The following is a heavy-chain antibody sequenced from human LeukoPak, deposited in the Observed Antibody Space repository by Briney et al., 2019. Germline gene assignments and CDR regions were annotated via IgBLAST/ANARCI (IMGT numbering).Heavy chain of an antibody. CDR1: GYTFTNYD. Sequence: SVKVSCTASGYTFTNYDVHWVRQATGQGLEWMGWMNPNSGNTVYAQKFQGRVAMTRDTSLSTAYMELSSLRSEDTALYYCARGAPITIFGVVTYMDVWGKGTTVTVSS. J-gene: IGHJ6*03. CDR3: ARGAPITIFGVVTYMDV. CDR2: MNPNSGNT. D-gene: IGHD3-3*01. V-gene: IGHV1-8*01.